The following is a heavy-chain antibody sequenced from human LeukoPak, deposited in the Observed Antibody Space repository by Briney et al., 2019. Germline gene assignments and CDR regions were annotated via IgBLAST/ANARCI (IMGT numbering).Heavy chain of an antibody. CDR2: IHYSGTT. J-gene: IGHJ4*02. CDR3: AMLYGSGSYYLN. Sequence: SETLSLTCTVSGGSISSSSFYWGWIRQPPGKGLEWIGSIHYSGTTYYNPSLNRVTISVDTSKNQFSLMLSSVTAADTAVYFCAMLYGSGSYYLNWGQGTLVTVSS. V-gene: IGHV4-39*01. CDR1: GGSISSSSFY. D-gene: IGHD3-10*01.